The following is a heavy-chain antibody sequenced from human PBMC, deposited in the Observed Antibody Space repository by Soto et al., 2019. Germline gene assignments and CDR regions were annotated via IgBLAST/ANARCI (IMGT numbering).Heavy chain of an antibody. D-gene: IGHD6-13*01. CDR3: AKDKAQQLASDAFDI. V-gene: IGHV3-23*01. J-gene: IGHJ3*02. CDR1: GFTFSSYA. CDR2: ISGSGGST. Sequence: GGSLRLSCVASGFTFSSYAMSWVRQAPGKGLEWVSAISGSGGSTYYADSVKGRFTISRDNSKNTLYLQMNSLRAEDTAVYYCAKDKAQQLASDAFDIWGQGTMVTVSS.